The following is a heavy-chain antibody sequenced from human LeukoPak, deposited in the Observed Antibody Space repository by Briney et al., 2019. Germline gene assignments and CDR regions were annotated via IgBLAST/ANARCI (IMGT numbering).Heavy chain of an antibody. Sequence: GGSLRLSCAASGFTFSTSWMNWVRQAPGKGLEWVANIKEDGSEEYYVDSVKGRFTISRDNARKSLYLQMNSLRAEDTAVYYCAKEVVVVVAAGGFDAFDIWGQGTMVTVSS. V-gene: IGHV3-7*03. CDR1: GFTFSTSW. J-gene: IGHJ3*02. CDR2: IKEDGSEE. D-gene: IGHD2-15*01. CDR3: AKEVVVVVAAGGFDAFDI.